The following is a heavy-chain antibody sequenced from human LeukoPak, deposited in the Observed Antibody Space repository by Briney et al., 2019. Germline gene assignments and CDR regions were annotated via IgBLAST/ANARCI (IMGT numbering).Heavy chain of an antibody. J-gene: IGHJ4*02. D-gene: IGHD5-18*01. CDR1: GYTFTTYD. V-gene: IGHV1-46*01. CDR3: AREIGPRQLHLWGSAFDY. Sequence: ASVKVSCKPSGYTFTTYDMHWVRQAPGQGLEWMGIINPSGGGTSYAQKFQGRLTMTRDTSTTTVYMELSSLRSEDTAMYYCAREIGPRQLHLWGSAFDYWGQGTLVTVSS. CDR2: INPSGGGT.